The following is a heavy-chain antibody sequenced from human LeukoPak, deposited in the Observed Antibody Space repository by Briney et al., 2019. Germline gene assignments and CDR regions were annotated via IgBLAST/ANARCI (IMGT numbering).Heavy chain of an antibody. V-gene: IGHV4-4*09. D-gene: IGHD2-21*02. CDR1: SDSMSNNY. J-gene: IGHJ4*02. CDR2: IYISGST. CDR3: ARIARRVTYFFDN. Sequence: PSETLSLTCTVSSDSMSNNYWSWIRQPPGKGLEWIGYIYISGSTDTNPSLKSRVTMSIDTSRSQFSLRLTSVTAADTAVYYCARIARRVTYFFDNWGQGTLVTVAS.